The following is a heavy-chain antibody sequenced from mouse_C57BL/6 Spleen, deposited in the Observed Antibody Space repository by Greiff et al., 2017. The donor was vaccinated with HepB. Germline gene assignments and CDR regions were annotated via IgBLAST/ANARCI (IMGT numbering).Heavy chain of an antibody. CDR3: ARSAHYYDYDDAMDY. Sequence: QVHVKQPGAELVMPGASVKLSCKASGYTFTSYWMHWVKQRPGQGLEWIGEIDPSDSYTNYNQKFKGKSTLTVDKSSSTAYMQLSSLTSEDSAVYYCARSAHYYDYDDAMDYWGQGTSVTVSS. CDR2: IDPSDSYT. CDR1: GYTFTSYW. D-gene: IGHD2-4*01. V-gene: IGHV1-69*01. J-gene: IGHJ4*01.